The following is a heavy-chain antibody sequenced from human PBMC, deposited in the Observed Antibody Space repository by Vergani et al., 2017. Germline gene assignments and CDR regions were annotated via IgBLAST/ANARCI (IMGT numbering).Heavy chain of an antibody. J-gene: IGHJ6*02. CDR3: ASKMQEEVVTAISWHYVMDV. CDR1: GGTFSSYA. CDR2: IIPIFGTA. Sequence: QVQLVQSGAEVKKPGSSVKVSCKASGGTFSSYAISWVRQAPGQGLEWMGGIIPIFGTANYAQKFQGRVTITADESTSTAYMELSSLRSEDTAVYYCASKMQEEVVTAISWHYVMDVWGQGTTVTVSS. V-gene: IGHV1-69*12. D-gene: IGHD2-21*02.